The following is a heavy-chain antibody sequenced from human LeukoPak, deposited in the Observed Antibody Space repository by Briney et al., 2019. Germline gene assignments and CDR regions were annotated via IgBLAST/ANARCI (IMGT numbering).Heavy chain of an antibody. CDR2: ISGSGGST. D-gene: IGHD3-10*01. V-gene: IGHV3-23*01. CDR3: AKDKVELWFGELLLFFDY. CDR1: GFTFSSYA. Sequence: GGSLRLSCAASGFTFSSYAMSWVRQAPGKGLEWVSAISGSGGSTYYADSVKGWFTISRDNSKNTLYLQMNSLRAEDTAVYYCAKDKVELWFGELLLFFDYWGQGTLVTVSS. J-gene: IGHJ4*02.